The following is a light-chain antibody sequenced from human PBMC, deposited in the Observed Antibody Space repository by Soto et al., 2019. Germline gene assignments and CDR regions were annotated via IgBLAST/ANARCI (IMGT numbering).Light chain of an antibody. CDR2: EVS. V-gene: IGLV2-18*02. J-gene: IGLJ3*02. Sequence: QSVLTQSPSVSGSPGQSVTISCTGTSSDVGTHNRVSWYQQSPGTAPKLMIYEVSNRPSGVPDRFSGSKSGNTASLTISGLQPEDEADYYCSSFTTSNTGVLGGGTKLTVL. CDR3: SSFTTSNTGV. CDR1: SSDVGTHNR.